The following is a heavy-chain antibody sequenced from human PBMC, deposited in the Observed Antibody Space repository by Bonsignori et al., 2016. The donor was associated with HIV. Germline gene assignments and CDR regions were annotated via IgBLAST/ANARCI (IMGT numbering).Heavy chain of an antibody. J-gene: IGHJ4*02. V-gene: IGHV3-48*02. D-gene: IGHD1-26*01. CDR2: ISSSSSAI. Sequence: WIRQPPGKGLEWLSYISSSSSAIYYADSVKGRFTISRDNAKNSLYLQMNSLREEDTAVYYCARIVGRSDFDFWGQGTLVTVSS. CDR3: ARIVGRSDFDF.